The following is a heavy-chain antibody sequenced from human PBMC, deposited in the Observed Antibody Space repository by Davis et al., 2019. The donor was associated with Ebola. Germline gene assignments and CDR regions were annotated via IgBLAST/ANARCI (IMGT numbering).Heavy chain of an antibody. CDR1: GFTFGSYD. Sequence: GESLKISCAASGFTFGSYDMHWVRQAPGKGLEWVAFIRYDGSNKYYADSVKGRFTISRDNSKNTLYLQMNSLRSEDTAVYYCARKSSGWYRAPVDYWGQGTLVTVSS. CDR2: IRYDGSNK. CDR3: ARKSSGWYRAPVDY. D-gene: IGHD6-19*01. V-gene: IGHV3-30*02. J-gene: IGHJ4*02.